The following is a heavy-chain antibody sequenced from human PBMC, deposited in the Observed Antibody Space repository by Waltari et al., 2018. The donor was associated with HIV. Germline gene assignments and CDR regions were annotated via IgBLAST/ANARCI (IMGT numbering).Heavy chain of an antibody. D-gene: IGHD3-9*01. CDR1: GFTFSSYA. V-gene: IGHV3-64D*06. Sequence: EVELVESGGTLVQPGGSLRLSCSASGFTFSSYAIHWVRQTPGKGLEYVSAIRGEGHSTYYAGSLKGRFTITRDNSKNTVWLQMRSLRAEDTAVYYCAKGNYDVLTGYYGPSFEYWGQGTLVTVSS. CDR2: IRGEGHST. CDR3: AKGNYDVLTGYYGPSFEY. J-gene: IGHJ4*02.